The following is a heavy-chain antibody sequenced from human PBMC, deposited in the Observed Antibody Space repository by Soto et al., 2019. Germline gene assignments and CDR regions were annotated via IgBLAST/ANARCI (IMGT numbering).Heavy chain of an antibody. J-gene: IGHJ4*02. Sequence: ASVKVSCKASGYTFTSYAMHWVRQAPGQRLEWMGWINVGNGNTKYSQKFQGRVTITRGTSASTAYMELSSLRSEDTAVYYCARSIVVVTAADYWGQGTLVTVSS. CDR2: INVGNGNT. CDR3: ARSIVVVTAADY. D-gene: IGHD2-21*02. CDR1: GYTFTSYA. V-gene: IGHV1-3*01.